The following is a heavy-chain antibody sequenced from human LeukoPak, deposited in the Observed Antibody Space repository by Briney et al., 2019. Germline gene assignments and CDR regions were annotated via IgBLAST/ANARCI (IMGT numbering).Heavy chain of an antibody. CDR2: IYYSGGT. D-gene: IGHD5-18*01. CDR3: ARERRYGYVDS. Sequence: SETLSLTCTVSGDSVRSGGFYWSWIRQPPGEGLEWIGYIYYSGGTNYNPSLKSRVTLSVDTSKNQFSLKLSSVTAADTAVYYCARERRYGYVDSWGQGTLVTVSS. V-gene: IGHV4-61*08. J-gene: IGHJ4*02. CDR1: GDSVRSGGFY.